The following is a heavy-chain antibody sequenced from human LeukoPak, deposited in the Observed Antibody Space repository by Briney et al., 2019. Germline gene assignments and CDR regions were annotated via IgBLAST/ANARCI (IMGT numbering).Heavy chain of an antibody. CDR2: IYYSGST. J-gene: IGHJ6*02. D-gene: IGHD3-10*01. V-gene: IGHV4-59*08. CDR3: ARFGSGSWTQAAYGMDV. Sequence: SEALSLTCTVSGGSISSYYWSWIRQPPGRGLEWIGYIYYSGSTNYNPSLKSRVTISVDTSKNQFSLKLSSVTAADTAVYYCARFGSGSWTQAAYGMDVWGQGTTVTVSS. CDR1: GGSISSYY.